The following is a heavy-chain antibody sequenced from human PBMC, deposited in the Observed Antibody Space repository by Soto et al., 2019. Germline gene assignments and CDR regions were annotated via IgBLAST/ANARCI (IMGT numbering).Heavy chain of an antibody. CDR1: DYIFLAYG. CDR3: ARDDCNGGSCDGGHYLDL. CDR2: ISPKFGRT. Sequence: QVQLVQSGPEVKKAGASVKVSCTAPTDYIFLAYGFDWVRQAPGQGLEWMGWISPKFGRTNYARTLQDRFTMTTDVSTNSVPMELRDLRSDDTAVYYGARDDCNGGSCDGGHYLDLCGRGTPISVSS. D-gene: IGHD2-15*01. V-gene: IGHV1-18*01. J-gene: IGHJ2*01.